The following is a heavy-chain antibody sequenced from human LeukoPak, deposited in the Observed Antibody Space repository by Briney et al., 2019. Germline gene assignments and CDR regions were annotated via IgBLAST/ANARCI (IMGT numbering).Heavy chain of an antibody. CDR3: ARGSSYGYDYNYMDV. Sequence: GGSLRLSCAASGFTFRDYYMSWIRQAPGKGLEGLSYISNSGTTVDCSDSVLGRFTISRDNAKKSVFLQLDSLRAEDTAVYYCARGSSYGYDYNYMDVWGKGTTVTVSS. CDR1: GFTFRDYY. J-gene: IGHJ6*03. V-gene: IGHV3-11*04. D-gene: IGHD5-18*01. CDR2: ISNSGTTV.